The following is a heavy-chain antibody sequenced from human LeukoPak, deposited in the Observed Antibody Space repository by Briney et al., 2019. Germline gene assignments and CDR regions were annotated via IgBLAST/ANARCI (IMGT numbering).Heavy chain of an antibody. CDR3: AKEAGHWDFDY. J-gene: IGHJ4*02. CDR1: GFTFSSYS. V-gene: IGHV3-23*01. D-gene: IGHD7-27*01. CDR2: VSANGVGT. Sequence: GGSLRLSCAASGFTFSSYSMSWLRQAPGKGLEWVSTVSANGVGTYYTDSVKGRFTISRDNSKNTLYLQMNSLRAEDTAVYHCAKEAGHWDFDYWGQGTLVTVSS.